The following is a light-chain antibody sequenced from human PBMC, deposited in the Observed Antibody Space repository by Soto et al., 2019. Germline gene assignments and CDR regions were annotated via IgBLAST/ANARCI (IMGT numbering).Light chain of an antibody. CDR3: QQYNSYSP. CDR1: QSISSW. Sequence: DIQMTQSPSTLSASVGDRVTITCRASQSISSWLAWYQQKPGKAPKLLIYKASSLESGVPSRFSGSGSGTEFTLTISSLQRDDFANYYCQQYNSYSPFGQGTNVDI. V-gene: IGKV1-5*03. CDR2: KAS. J-gene: IGKJ2*01.